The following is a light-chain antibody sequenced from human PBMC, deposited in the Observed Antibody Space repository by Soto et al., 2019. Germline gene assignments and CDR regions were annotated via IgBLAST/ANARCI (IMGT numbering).Light chain of an antibody. CDR2: AAS. V-gene: IGKV1-6*01. CDR1: QGIRND. Sequence: AIPMTQSPSSLSASVGDKVTITCRASQGIRNDLGWYQQKPGKAPKLLIYAASSLQSGVPSRFSGSGSGTDFTLTISSLQPEDFATYYCLQDYNYPPTFGQGTKVEIK. J-gene: IGKJ1*01. CDR3: LQDYNYPPT.